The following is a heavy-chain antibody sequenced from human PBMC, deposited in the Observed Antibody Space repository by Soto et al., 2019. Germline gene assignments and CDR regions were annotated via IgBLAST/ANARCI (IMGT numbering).Heavy chain of an antibody. CDR2: ISYDGSNK. Sequence: QVQLVESGGGVVQTGRSLRLSCAASGFTFSSYAMHWVRQAPGKGLEWVAVISYDGSNKYYAESVKGRFTISRDNSKNTLYLQMNSLRAEDTAVYYCARDLGWGGSGRKGIYGMDVWGQGTTVTVSS. D-gene: IGHD3-10*01. CDR3: ARDLGWGGSGRKGIYGMDV. J-gene: IGHJ6*02. V-gene: IGHV3-30-3*01. CDR1: GFTFSSYA.